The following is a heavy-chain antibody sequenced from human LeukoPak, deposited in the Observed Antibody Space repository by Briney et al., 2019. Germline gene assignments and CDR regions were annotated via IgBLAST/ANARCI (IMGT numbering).Heavy chain of an antibody. V-gene: IGHV4-59*01. CDR1: GGSISSYY. Sequence: PSETPSLTCTVSGGSISSYYWSWIRQPPGKGLEWIGYIYYSGSTNYNPSLKSRVTISVDTSKNQFSLKLSSVTAADTAVYYCARVRPRDRHYDILSGSRIYYYYFGMDVWGQGTTVTVSS. CDR2: IYYSGST. D-gene: IGHD3-9*01. J-gene: IGHJ6*02. CDR3: ARVRPRDRHYDILSGSRIYYYYFGMDV.